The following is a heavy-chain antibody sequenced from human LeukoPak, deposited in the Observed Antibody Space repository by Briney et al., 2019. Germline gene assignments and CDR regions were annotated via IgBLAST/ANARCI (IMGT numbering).Heavy chain of an antibody. CDR1: GFTFSSYA. V-gene: IGHV3-23*01. D-gene: IGHD1-1*01. J-gene: IGHJ6*02. Sequence: GGSLRLSCAASGFTFSSYAMSWVRQAPGKGLEWVSAISGSGGSTYYADSVKGRFTISRDNSKNTLYLQMNSLRAEDTAVYYRAKVMTGTTPLYYYGMDVWGQGTTVTVSS. CDR2: ISGSGGST. CDR3: AKVMTGTTPLYYYGMDV.